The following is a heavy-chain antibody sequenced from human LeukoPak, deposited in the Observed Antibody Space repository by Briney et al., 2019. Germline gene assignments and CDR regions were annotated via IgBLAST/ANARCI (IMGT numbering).Heavy chain of an antibody. J-gene: IGHJ5*02. Sequence: PSETLSLTCTVSGGSISSYYWSWIRQPPGKGLEWIGYIYYSGSTNYNPSLKSRVTISVDTSKNQFSLKLSSVTAADTAVYYCARSVRFLGFNWFDPWGQGTLVTVSS. CDR3: ARSVRFLGFNWFDP. CDR2: IYYSGST. CDR1: GGSISSYY. V-gene: IGHV4-59*01. D-gene: IGHD3-3*01.